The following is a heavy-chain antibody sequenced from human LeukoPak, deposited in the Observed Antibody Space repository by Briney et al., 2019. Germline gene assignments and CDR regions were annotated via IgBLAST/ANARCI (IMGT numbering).Heavy chain of an antibody. CDR3: ARQEYYYDSSGYYLADY. J-gene: IGHJ4*02. D-gene: IGHD3-22*01. Sequence: PSETLSLTCAVYGGSFSGYYWSWIRQPPGKGLEWIGEINHSGSTNYNPSLKSRVTISVDTSKNQFSLKLSSVTAADTAVYYCARQEYYYDSSGYYLADYWGQGTLVTVSS. CDR1: GGSFSGYY. CDR2: INHSGST. V-gene: IGHV4-34*01.